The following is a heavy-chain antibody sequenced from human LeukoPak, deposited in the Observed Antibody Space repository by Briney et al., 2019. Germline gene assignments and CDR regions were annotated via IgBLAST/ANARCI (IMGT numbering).Heavy chain of an antibody. CDR3: AKDQRGYGRIVDY. CDR2: ISGSGGDT. J-gene: IGHJ4*02. D-gene: IGHD3-10*01. CDR1: GFTFSNYA. V-gene: IGHV3-23*01. Sequence: GGSLRLSCAASGFTFSNYAMSRVRQAPGNGLEWVSGISGSGGDTYYADSVKGRFTISRDNSKNTLYLQMNSLRAEDTAVYYCAKDQRGYGRIVDYWGQGTLVTISS.